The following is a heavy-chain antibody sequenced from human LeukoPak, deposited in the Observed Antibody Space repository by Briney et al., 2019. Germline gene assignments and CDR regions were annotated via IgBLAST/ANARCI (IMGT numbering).Heavy chain of an antibody. D-gene: IGHD3-10*01. Sequence: PGGSLRLSCAASGFSFSDYWMHWVRQGPGKGLVWVSRIDGDGIRTTYADSVKGRFTISRDNAKNTLYLQLNSLRAEDTAVYYCARDHGGDYYNAWFDPWGQGTLVTVSS. CDR2: IDGDGIRT. CDR1: GFSFSDYW. CDR3: ARDHGGDYYNAWFDP. J-gene: IGHJ5*02. V-gene: IGHV3-74*01.